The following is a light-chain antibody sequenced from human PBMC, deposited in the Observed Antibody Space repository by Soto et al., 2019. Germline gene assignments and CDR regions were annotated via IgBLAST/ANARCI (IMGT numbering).Light chain of an antibody. J-gene: IGKJ1*01. Sequence: DIQLTQSPSFLSASVGDRVIITCRASQDISSYLAGYQQRPGKVPRFLTHAASTLQSGVPSRFSAAGSGTTFTLTFSSLQPEDIATYYYQQLNRFPRTFGQGTKVEV. CDR2: AAS. CDR3: QQLNRFPRT. CDR1: QDISSY. V-gene: IGKV1-9*01.